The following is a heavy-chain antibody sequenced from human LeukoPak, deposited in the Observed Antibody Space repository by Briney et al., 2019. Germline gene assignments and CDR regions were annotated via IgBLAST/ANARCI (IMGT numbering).Heavy chain of an antibody. CDR2: IYTSGSA. J-gene: IGHJ4*02. CDR3: ARESGYYYDTGGYTFDY. CDR1: GGSISNYY. Sequence: PSETLSLTCTVSGGSISNYYWSWIRQSAGKGLEWIGRIYTSGSANYNPSLKSRVSMSVDTSKNQFSLRLRSVTAADTAVYYCARESGYYYDTGGYTFDYWGQGTLVTVSS. D-gene: IGHD3-22*01. V-gene: IGHV4-4*07.